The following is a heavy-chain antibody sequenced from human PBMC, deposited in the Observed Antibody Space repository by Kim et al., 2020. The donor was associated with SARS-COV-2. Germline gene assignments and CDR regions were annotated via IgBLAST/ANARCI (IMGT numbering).Heavy chain of an antibody. J-gene: IGHJ2*01. D-gene: IGHD3-22*01. Sequence: SVKVSCKASGGTFSSYAISWVRQAPGQGLEWMGGIIPIFGTANYAQKFQGRVTITADESTSTAYMELSSLRSEDTAVYYCARLGFTMIADWYFDLWGRGTLVTVSS. CDR3: ARLGFTMIADWYFDL. CDR1: GGTFSSYA. CDR2: IIPIFGTA. V-gene: IGHV1-69*13.